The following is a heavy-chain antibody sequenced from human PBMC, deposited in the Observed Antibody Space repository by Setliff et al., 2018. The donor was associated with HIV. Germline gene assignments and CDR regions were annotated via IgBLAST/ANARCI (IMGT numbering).Heavy chain of an antibody. CDR1: GGSVSRSDYY. CDR2: VHISGSV. D-gene: IGHD1-26*01. V-gene: IGHV4-4*07. J-gene: IGHJ6*02. Sequence: PSETLSLTCTVSGGSVSRSDYYWSWIRQPAGGGLEWIGRVHISGSVNYNPSLRSRVTMSVDTSKNQFSLKLNSVTAADTAVYYCEAATVGETGYYGIDVWGPGTTVTVSS. CDR3: EAATVGETGYYGIDV.